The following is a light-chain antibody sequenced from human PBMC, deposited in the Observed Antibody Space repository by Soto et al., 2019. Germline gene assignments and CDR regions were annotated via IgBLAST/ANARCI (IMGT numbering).Light chain of an antibody. CDR3: QQYGSSPPT. V-gene: IGKV3-20*01. CDR2: GAS. J-gene: IGKJ2*01. Sequence: EIVLTQSPGTLSLSPGERATLSCRASQSVSSSYIAWYQQKPGQAPRLLISGASSRATGIPDRFSGSGSGTDFTLTISRLEPEDFAVYYCQQYGSSPPTFGQGIKLEIK. CDR1: QSVSSSY.